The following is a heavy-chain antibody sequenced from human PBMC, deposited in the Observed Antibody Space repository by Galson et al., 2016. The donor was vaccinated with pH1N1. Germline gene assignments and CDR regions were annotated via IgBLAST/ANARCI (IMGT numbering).Heavy chain of an antibody. CDR3: ARTIVVVAHMDV. CDR1: GYTFTSYY. CDR2: IDPSGGST. D-gene: IGHD2-15*01. J-gene: IGHJ6*02. V-gene: IGHV1-46*01. Sequence: SVKVSCKASGYTFTSYYMHWVRQAPGQGLEWMGIIDPSGGSTSYAQKFQGRVTMTRDTSTSTVYMELSSLRSEDTAVYYCARTIVVVAHMDVWGQGTTVTVSS.